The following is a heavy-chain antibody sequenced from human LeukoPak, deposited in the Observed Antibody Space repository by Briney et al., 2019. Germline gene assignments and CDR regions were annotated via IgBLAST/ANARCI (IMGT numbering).Heavy chain of an antibody. D-gene: IGHD3-3*01. Sequence: GGSLRLSCAASGFTFSSYSMNWVRQAPGKGLEWVSYISSSSSTIYYADSVKGRFTISRDNSKNTLYLQMNSLRAEDTAVYYCARAPYDFWSGYYNPTFDYWGQGTLVTVSS. CDR3: ARAPYDFWSGYYNPTFDY. CDR1: GFTFSSYS. J-gene: IGHJ4*02. V-gene: IGHV3-48*01. CDR2: ISSSSSTI.